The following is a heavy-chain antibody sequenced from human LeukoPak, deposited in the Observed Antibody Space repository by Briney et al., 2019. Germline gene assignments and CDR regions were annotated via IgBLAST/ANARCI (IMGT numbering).Heavy chain of an antibody. CDR1: GYTFTSYG. CDR2: ISAYNGNT. D-gene: IGHD6-13*01. Sequence: GASVKVSCKASGYTFTSYGISWVRQAPGQGLEWMGWISAYNGNTNYAQKLQGRVTMTTDTSTSTAYMELRSLRSDDTAVYYCARVGPSSSWEYYFDYWGQGTLVTVSP. V-gene: IGHV1-18*01. CDR3: ARVGPSSSWEYYFDY. J-gene: IGHJ4*02.